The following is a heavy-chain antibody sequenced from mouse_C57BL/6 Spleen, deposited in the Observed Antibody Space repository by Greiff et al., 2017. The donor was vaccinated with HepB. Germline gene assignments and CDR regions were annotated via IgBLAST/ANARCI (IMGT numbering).Heavy chain of an antibody. D-gene: IGHD1-1*01. CDR1: GFTFTDYY. CDR2: IRNKANGYTT. Sequence: EVKLVESGGGLVQPGGSLSLSCAASGFTFTDYYMSWVRQPPGKALEWLGFIRNKANGYTTEYSASVKGRFTISRDNSQSILYLQMNALRAEDSATYYCASPHYYSSSPYWYFDVWGTGTTVTVSS. V-gene: IGHV7-3*01. CDR3: ASPHYYSSSPYWYFDV. J-gene: IGHJ1*03.